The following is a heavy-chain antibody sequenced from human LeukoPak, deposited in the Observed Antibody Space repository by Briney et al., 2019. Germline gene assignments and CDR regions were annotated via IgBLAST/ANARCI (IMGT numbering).Heavy chain of an antibody. J-gene: IGHJ4*02. CDR3: ARDSGYNYGPLDY. V-gene: IGHV4-31*03. CDR1: GGSISIGDYY. D-gene: IGHD5-18*01. Sequence: SETLSLTCTVSGGSISIGDYYWSWIRQHPGKGLEWIGYISNTGSTYYNPSLKSRVTMSVDTSKNQFSLKLSSVTAADTAVYYCARDSGYNYGPLDYWGQGTLVTVSS. CDR2: ISNTGST.